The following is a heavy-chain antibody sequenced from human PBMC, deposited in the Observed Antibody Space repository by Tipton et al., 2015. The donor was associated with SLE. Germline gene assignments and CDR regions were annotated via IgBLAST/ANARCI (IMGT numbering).Heavy chain of an antibody. CDR3: AREESSSWFPDAFDI. Sequence: LRLSCTVSGGSISSGSYYWSWIRQPAGKGLEWIGHIYTSGSTNYNPSLKSRITISVDTSKNQFFLKLSSVTAADTALYYCAREESSSWFPDAFDIWGQGTMVTVSS. J-gene: IGHJ3*02. V-gene: IGHV4-61*09. CDR2: IYTSGST. CDR1: GGSISSGSYY. D-gene: IGHD6-6*01.